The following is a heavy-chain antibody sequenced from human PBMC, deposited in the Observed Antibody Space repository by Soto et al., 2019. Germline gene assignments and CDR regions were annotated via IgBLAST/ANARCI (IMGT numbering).Heavy chain of an antibody. CDR2: IYYSGST. CDR3: ARIHVYSYAYFDS. D-gene: IGHD5-18*01. J-gene: IGHJ4*02. Sequence: QVQLQESGPGLVKPSETLSLTCTVSGASMSGYYWSWIRQSPGKGLEWIGNIYYSGSTKYNPSLKSRVTISLDTSKNQFSLKLSSVTAADTAMYYCARIHVYSYAYFDSWGQGTLVTVSS. V-gene: IGHV4-59*01. CDR1: GASMSGYY.